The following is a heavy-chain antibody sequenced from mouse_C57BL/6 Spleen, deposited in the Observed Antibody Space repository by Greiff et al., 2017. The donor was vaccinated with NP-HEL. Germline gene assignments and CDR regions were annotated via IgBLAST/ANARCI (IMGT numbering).Heavy chain of an antibody. CDR1: GFTFSSYA. J-gene: IGHJ2*01. V-gene: IGHV5-4*01. D-gene: IGHD1-1*01. Sequence: DVKLVESGGGLVKPGGSLKLSCAASGFTFSSYAMSWVRQTPEKRLEWVATISDGGSYTYYPDNVKGRFTISRDNAKNNLYLQMSHLKSEDTAMYYCAREADGSSPYYFDYWGQGTTLTVSS. CDR2: ISDGGSYT. CDR3: AREADGSSPYYFDY.